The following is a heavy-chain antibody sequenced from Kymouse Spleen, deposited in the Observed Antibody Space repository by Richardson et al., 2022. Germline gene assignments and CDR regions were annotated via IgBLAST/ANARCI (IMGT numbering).Heavy chain of an antibody. CDR2: IYPGDSDT. D-gene: IGHD3-9*01. CDR1: GYSFTSYW. CDR3: ARQDDILTGYYNAFDI. J-gene: IGHJ3*02. Sequence: EVQLVQSGAEVKKPGESLKISCKGSGYSFTSYWIGWVRQMPGKGLEWMGIIYPGDSDTRYSPSFQGQVTISADKSISTAYLQWSSLKASDTAMYYCARQDDILTGYYNAFDIWGQGTMVTVSS. V-gene: IGHV5-51*01.